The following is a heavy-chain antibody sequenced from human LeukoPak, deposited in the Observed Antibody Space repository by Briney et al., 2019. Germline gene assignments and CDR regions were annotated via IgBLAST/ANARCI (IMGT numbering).Heavy chain of an antibody. Sequence: SETLSLTCAVYGGSFSGYYWSWLRQPPGKGLEWIGEINHSGSTNYNPSLKSRVTISVDTSKNQFSLKLSSVTAADTAVYYCARGPPYYDFWSGYYWAFDIWGQGTMVTVSS. CDR3: ARGPPYYDFWSGYYWAFDI. D-gene: IGHD3-3*01. J-gene: IGHJ3*02. V-gene: IGHV4-34*01. CDR2: INHSGST. CDR1: GGSFSGYY.